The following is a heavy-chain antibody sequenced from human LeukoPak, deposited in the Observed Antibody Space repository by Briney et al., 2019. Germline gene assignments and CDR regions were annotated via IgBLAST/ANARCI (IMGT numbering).Heavy chain of an antibody. V-gene: IGHV3-48*02. CDR1: GFTFSNYN. CDR3: AGNRVYYMDV. CDR2: IGSRACST. D-gene: IGHD1-14*01. Sequence: GGSLRLSCAASGFTFSNYNMHWVRQAPGQGLEWLSHIGSRACSTNYADSVKGRLTISRDNAKNTPYLQMNGLRDEDTAVYYCAGNRVYYMDVWGKGTTVTVP. J-gene: IGHJ6*03.